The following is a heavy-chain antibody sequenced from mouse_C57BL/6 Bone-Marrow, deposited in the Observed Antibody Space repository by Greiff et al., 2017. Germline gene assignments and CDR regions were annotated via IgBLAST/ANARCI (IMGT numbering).Heavy chain of an antibody. CDR2: ISDGGSYT. CDR1: GFTFSSYA. V-gene: IGHV5-4*01. CDR3: ARDRSAYYSNWNYFDY. Sequence: EVKVVESGGGLVKPGGSLKLSCAASGFTFSSYAMSWVRQTPEKRLEWVATISDGGSYTYYPDNVKGRFTISRDNAKNNLYLQMSHLKSEDTAMYYCARDRSAYYSNWNYFDYWGQGTTLTVSS. J-gene: IGHJ2*01. D-gene: IGHD2-5*01.